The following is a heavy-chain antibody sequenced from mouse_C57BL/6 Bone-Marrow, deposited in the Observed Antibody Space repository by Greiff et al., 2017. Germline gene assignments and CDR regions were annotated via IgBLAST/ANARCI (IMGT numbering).Heavy chain of an antibody. CDR2: IYPGDGDT. J-gene: IGHJ4*01. Sequence: QVQLQQSGPELVKPGASVKISCKASGYAFSSSWMNWVKQRPGKGLEWIGRIYPGDGDTNSNGKFKGKATLTADKSSSTAYMQLSSRTSEDSAVYFWARGSKGAMDYWGQGTSVTVSS. CDR3: ARGSKGAMDY. CDR1: GYAFSSSW. V-gene: IGHV1-82*01. D-gene: IGHD1-1*01.